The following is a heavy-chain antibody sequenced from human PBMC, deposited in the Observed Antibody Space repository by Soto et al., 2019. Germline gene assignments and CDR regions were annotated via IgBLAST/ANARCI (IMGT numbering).Heavy chain of an antibody. CDR3: AKLTAA. CDR2: ITSSGGGT. D-gene: IGHD6-13*01. V-gene: IGHV3-23*01. CDR1: EFTFNSYA. Sequence: EVQLLESGGDLVQPGGSLRLSCVASEFTFNSYAMSWVRQAPGKGLEWVSSITSSGGGTYYADSVKGRFTVSRDNSKNTVYLQMNSLRDEDTAVYYCAKLTAAWGQGTLVTVSS. J-gene: IGHJ4*02.